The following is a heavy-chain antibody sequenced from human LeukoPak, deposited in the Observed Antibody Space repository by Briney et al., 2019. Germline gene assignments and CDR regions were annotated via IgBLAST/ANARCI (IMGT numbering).Heavy chain of an antibody. Sequence: GESLKISCKVSGYRFTSAWIGWVRQTPGKGLEWMGVIYPADLTTIYSPTFEGQVTISADKSLNTAYLQWTSLKASDTAMYYCARRPTGPRTFDSWGQGTLVTVSS. V-gene: IGHV5-51*01. D-gene: IGHD1-1*01. CDR3: ARRPTGPRTFDS. CDR2: IYPADLTT. CDR1: GYRFTSAW. J-gene: IGHJ4*02.